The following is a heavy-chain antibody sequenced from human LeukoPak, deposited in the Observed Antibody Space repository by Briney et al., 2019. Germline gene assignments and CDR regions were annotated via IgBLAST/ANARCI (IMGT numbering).Heavy chain of an antibody. V-gene: IGHV3-7*03. Sequence: EGSLRPSCAASGLTFSDYWMNWVRQAPGKGLEWVAIIKQDGSEKLYVASVKGRFTISRDHAHSALYLQINDLRAEDTAMYYCVSGIGWLPDYWGQGTPVTVSS. J-gene: IGHJ4*02. CDR1: GLTFSDYW. CDR2: IKQDGSEK. CDR3: VSGIGWLPDY. D-gene: IGHD6-19*01.